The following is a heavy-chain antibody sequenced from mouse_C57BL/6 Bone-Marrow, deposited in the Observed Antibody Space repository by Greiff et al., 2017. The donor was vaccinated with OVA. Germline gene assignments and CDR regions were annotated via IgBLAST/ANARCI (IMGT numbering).Heavy chain of an antibody. J-gene: IGHJ4*01. CDR1: GYTFTSYW. D-gene: IGHD2-3*01. V-gene: IGHV1-7*01. CDR3: ARGGWLLPYAMDY. Sequence: VQLQQSGAELATPGASVKLSCKASGYTFTSYWMHWVTQRPGQGLEWIGYINPRSGYTKYNQKFKDKATLTADKSSSPAYMQLSSLTYEDSAVYYGARGGWLLPYAMDYWGQGTSVTVSS. CDR2: INPRSGYT.